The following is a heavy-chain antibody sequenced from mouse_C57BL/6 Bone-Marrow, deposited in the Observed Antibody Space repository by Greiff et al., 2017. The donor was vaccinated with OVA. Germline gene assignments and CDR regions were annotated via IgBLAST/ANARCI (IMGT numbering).Heavy chain of an antibody. V-gene: IGHV1-19*01. D-gene: IGHD2-4*01. CDR2: INPYNGGT. CDR1: GYTFTDYY. CDR3: ARFYDYDEAY. J-gene: IGHJ3*01. Sequence: EVQLQQSGPVLVKPGASVKMSCKASGYTFTDYYMNWVKQSHGKSLEWIGVINPYNGGTSYNQKFKGKATLTVDKSSSTAYMELNSLTSEDSAVYYCARFYDYDEAYWGQGTLVTVSA.